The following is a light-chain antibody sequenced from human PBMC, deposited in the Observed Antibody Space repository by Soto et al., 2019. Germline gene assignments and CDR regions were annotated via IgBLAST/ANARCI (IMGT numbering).Light chain of an antibody. Sequence: EIVLTQSPGTLSLSPGERATLSCRASQSVSSSYLAWYQQKPGQAPRLLIYGASSRATGIPDRCSGSGSGTDVTLTTSRLQPEDFAAYYCQQYGSSLYTFGQGTKLEIK. V-gene: IGKV3-20*01. CDR3: QQYGSSLYT. CDR2: GAS. J-gene: IGKJ2*01. CDR1: QSVSSSY.